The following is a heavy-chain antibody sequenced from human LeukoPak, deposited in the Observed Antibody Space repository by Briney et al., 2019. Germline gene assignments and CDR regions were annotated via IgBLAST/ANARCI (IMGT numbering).Heavy chain of an antibody. D-gene: IGHD3-22*01. CDR3: ASTYYYDSSGNRIDY. CDR2: VYHSGST. CDR1: GYSISSGYY. J-gene: IGHJ4*02. Sequence: PSETLSLTCTVSGYSISSGYYWGWIRQPPGKGLEWIGNVYHSGSTYQNPSLKSRVTISVDTSKNQFSLKLSSVTAADTAVYYCASTYYYDSSGNRIDYWGQGTLVTVSS. V-gene: IGHV4-38-2*02.